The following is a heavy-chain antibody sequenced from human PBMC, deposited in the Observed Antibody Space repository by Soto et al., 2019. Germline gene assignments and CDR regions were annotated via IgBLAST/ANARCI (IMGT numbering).Heavy chain of an antibody. D-gene: IGHD5-12*01. Sequence: GESLKISCKGSGYSFTTYWIGWVRQMPGKGLEWMGIIYPGDSDTRYSPSFQGQVTISAGKSISTAYLQWSSLKASDTAMYYCARLIPWAVDYYFDYWGQGTLVTVSS. V-gene: IGHV5-51*01. CDR1: GYSFTTYW. CDR3: ARLIPWAVDYYFDY. CDR2: IYPGDSDT. J-gene: IGHJ4*02.